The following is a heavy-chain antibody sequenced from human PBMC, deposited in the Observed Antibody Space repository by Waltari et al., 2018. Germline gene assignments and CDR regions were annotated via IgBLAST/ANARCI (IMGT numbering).Heavy chain of an antibody. Sequence: QVQLQESGPGLVKPSETLSLTCTVSGGSISSYYWSWIRQPPGKGLEWIGYIYYSGSTSYIPSLKRRVTISVDTSKNQFSLKLSSVTAADTAVYYCARVGRRIPFDYWGQGTLVTVSS. CDR2: IYYSGST. CDR1: GGSISSYY. CDR3: ARVGRRIPFDY. D-gene: IGHD2-2*02. V-gene: IGHV4-59*01. J-gene: IGHJ4*02.